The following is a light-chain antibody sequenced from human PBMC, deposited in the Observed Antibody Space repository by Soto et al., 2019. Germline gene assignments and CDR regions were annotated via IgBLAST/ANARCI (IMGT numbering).Light chain of an antibody. CDR1: SGHSNYA. CDR3: QTWGTGIHV. V-gene: IGLV4-69*01. CDR2: FNSDGSH. J-gene: IGLJ1*01. Sequence: QPVLTQSPSASASLGASVKLTCTLSSGHSNYAIAWHQQQPEKGPRYLMKFNSDGSHSKGDGTPDRFSGSSSGAEHYLTISSLQSEDEADYYCQTWGTGIHVFGTGTKLTVL.